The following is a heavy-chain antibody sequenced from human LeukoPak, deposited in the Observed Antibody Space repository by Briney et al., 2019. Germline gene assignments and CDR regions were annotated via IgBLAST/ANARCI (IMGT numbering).Heavy chain of an antibody. CDR1: GFTVSSNY. D-gene: IGHD2-21*02. J-gene: IGHJ4*02. CDR3: ARAYCGGDCYPFDY. CDR2: IYSGGST. Sequence: GGSLRLSCAASGFTVSSNYMSWVRQAPGKGLEWVSVIYSGGSTYYADSVKGRFTISRDNSKNTLYLQMNSLRAEDTAVYYCARAYCGGDCYPFDYWGQGTLVTVSS. V-gene: IGHV3-53*01.